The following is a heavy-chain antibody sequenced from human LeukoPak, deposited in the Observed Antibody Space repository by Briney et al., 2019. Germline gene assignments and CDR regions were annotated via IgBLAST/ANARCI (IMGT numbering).Heavy chain of an antibody. CDR2: INHSGST. CDR3: ARGPVTKY. J-gene: IGHJ4*02. V-gene: IGHV4-34*01. D-gene: IGHD4-17*01. CDR1: GGSFSGYY. Sequence: PSETLSLTCAVYGGSFSGYYWSWIRQPPGKGLEWIGEINHSGSTNYNPSLKSRVTISVDTSKNQFSLKLSSVTAADTAVYYCARGPVTKYWGLGTLVTVSS.